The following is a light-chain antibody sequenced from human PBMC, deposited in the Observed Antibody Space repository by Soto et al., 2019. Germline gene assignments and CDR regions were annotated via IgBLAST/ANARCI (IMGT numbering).Light chain of an antibody. J-gene: IGKJ5*01. Sequence: EIVMTQSPATLSVSPGERATLSCRASQSVSSNLAWYQQKPGRAPRLLIYGAATRATGSPARFSGSRSGTAFTLTISSLQSEDFAVYYCQQYNNWPPITFGQRTRLEIK. CDR1: QSVSSN. CDR3: QQYNNWPPIT. CDR2: GAA. V-gene: IGKV3-15*01.